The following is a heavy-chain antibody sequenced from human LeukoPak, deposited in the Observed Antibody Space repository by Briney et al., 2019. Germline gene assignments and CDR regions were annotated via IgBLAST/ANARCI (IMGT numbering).Heavy chain of an antibody. V-gene: IGHV4-39*07. CDR2: IYYSGST. D-gene: IGHD4-17*01. CDR3: ARDHRGYGDYVNY. J-gene: IGHJ4*02. Sequence: SETLSLTCTVSGGSISSSSYYWGWIRQPPGTGLEWIGSIYYSGSTYYNPSLKSRVTISVDTSKNQFSLKLSSVTAADRAVYYCARDHRGYGDYVNYWGQGTLVTVSS. CDR1: GGSISSSSYY.